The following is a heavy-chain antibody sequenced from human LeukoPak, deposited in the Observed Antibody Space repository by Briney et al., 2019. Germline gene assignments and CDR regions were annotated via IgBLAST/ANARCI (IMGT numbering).Heavy chain of an antibody. J-gene: IGHJ6*03. CDR3: AKDGEGFYYYYYMDA. CDR1: GFTFSSYA. CDR2: ISGSGGST. Sequence: GGSLRLSCAASGFTFSSYAMSWVRQAPGKGLEWVSAISGSGGSTYYADSVKGRFTISRDNSKNTLYLQMNSLRAEDTAVYYCAKDGEGFYYYYYMDAWGKGTTVTVSS. D-gene: IGHD7-27*01. V-gene: IGHV3-23*01.